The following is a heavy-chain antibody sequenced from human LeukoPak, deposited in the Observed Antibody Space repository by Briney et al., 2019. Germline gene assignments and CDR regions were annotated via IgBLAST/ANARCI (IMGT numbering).Heavy chain of an antibody. V-gene: IGHV3-23*01. CDR3: ARRIAAAGNWYFDL. J-gene: IGHJ2*01. D-gene: IGHD6-13*01. Sequence: PGGSLRLSCAASGFTFSSYAMSWVRQAPGKGLEWVSAISGSGDSTFYADSVKGRFTISRDNSKNTLYLQVNSLRVEDTAVYYCARRIAAAGNWYFDLWGRGTLVTVSS. CDR2: ISGSGDST. CDR1: GFTFSSYA.